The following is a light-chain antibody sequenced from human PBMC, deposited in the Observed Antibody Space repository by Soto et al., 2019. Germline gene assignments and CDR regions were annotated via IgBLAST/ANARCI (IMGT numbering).Light chain of an antibody. CDR2: FFS. CDR1: ESLLHSNGYYY. CDR3: LQGLQAPLT. Sequence: EIVMTQSPLSLPVAPGDPSSSSCRSSESLLHSNGYYYLDWYLHKPGQSPQLLIYFFSNRASGVHERFSGSGSAKDSKLTISRVEAEDVGVYYCLQGLQAPLTFGQGTKV. V-gene: IGKV2-28*01. J-gene: IGKJ1*01.